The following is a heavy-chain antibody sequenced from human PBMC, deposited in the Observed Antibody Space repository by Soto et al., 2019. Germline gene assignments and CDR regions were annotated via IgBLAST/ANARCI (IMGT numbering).Heavy chain of an antibody. CDR1: GFTFSGSA. CDR3: TNPQVYYGMDV. Sequence: EVQLVVSGGGLVQPGGSLKLSCAASGFTFSGSAVHWVRQASGKGLEWVGRIRSKANNYATAYAASVQGRFTIFRDDLKNTAYLQMNSLKTEDTAVYYCTNPQVYYGMDVWGQGTTVTVSS. J-gene: IGHJ6*02. CDR2: IRSKANNYAT. V-gene: IGHV3-73*02.